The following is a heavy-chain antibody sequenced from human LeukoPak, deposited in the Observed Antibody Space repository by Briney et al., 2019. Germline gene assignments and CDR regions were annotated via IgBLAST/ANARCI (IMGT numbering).Heavy chain of an antibody. CDR2: ISGDGGST. V-gene: IGHV3-43*02. CDR1: GFTFDDYA. CDR3: AKDMEAMAFDY. Sequence: PGGSLRLYCAASGFTFDDYAMHWVRQAPGKGLERVSLISGDGGSTYYADTVKGRFTISRDNSKNSLYLQMNSLRTEDTALYYCAKDMEAMAFDYRGQGTLVTVSS. J-gene: IGHJ4*02. D-gene: IGHD5-18*01.